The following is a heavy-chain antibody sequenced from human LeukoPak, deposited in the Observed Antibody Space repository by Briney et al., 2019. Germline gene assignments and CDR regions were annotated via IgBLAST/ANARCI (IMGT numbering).Heavy chain of an antibody. CDR2: INHSGST. Sequence: PSETLSLTCAVYGGSFSGYYGSWIRQPPGKGLEWIGEINHSGSTNYNPSLKSRVTISVDTSKNQFSLKLSSVTAADTAVFYCARASVWFGELPFDYWGQGTLVTVSS. J-gene: IGHJ4*02. V-gene: IGHV4-34*01. CDR3: ARASVWFGELPFDY. D-gene: IGHD3-10*01. CDR1: GGSFSGYY.